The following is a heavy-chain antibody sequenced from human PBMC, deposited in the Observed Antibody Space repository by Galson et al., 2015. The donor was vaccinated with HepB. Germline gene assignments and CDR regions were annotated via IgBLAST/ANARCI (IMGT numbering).Heavy chain of an antibody. J-gene: IGHJ5*02. V-gene: IGHV1-24*01. D-gene: IGHD6-19*01. Sequence: SVKVSCKVSGYTLSELSIHWVRQAPGKGLEWMGGLDPEDVKPFYAQKFQGRVTLSEDTSTDTAYMELSGLKSEDTAVYYCAHWRGLENWFDPWGQGTLVTVSS. CDR1: GYTLSELS. CDR2: LDPEDVKP. CDR3: AHWRGLENWFDP.